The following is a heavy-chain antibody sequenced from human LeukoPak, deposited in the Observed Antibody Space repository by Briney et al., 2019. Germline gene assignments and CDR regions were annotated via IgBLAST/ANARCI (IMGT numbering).Heavy chain of an antibody. D-gene: IGHD2-15*01. J-gene: IGHJ4*02. CDR1: GFTFSTYS. V-gene: IGHV3-48*01. CDR3: AKEVVAAITPLLFDY. CDR2: ISSLGSTI. Sequence: GGSLRLSCAASGFTFSTYSMNWVRQAPGKGLEWVSYISSLGSTIYYADSVKGRFTISRDNSKNTLYLQMNSLRAEDTAVYYCAKEVVAAITPLLFDYWGQGTLVTVSS.